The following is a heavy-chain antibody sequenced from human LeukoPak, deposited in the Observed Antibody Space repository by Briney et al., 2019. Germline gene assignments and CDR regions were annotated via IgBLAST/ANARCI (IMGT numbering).Heavy chain of an antibody. Sequence: PGGSLRLSCAASGFNVGTCEKNWVRHAPPKGQGLVSYISGSGSTIYCADSLKGRFTISRDNTTTSLYLQMPRLRAEDTAVYYCARDSRGWYGLVDYWGQGTLVTVFS. CDR1: GFNVGTCE. J-gene: IGHJ4*02. V-gene: IGHV3-48*03. CDR3: ARDSRGWYGLVDY. CDR2: ISGSGSTI. D-gene: IGHD6-19*01.